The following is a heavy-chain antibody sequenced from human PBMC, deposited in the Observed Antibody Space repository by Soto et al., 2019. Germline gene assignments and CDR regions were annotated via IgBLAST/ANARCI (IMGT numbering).Heavy chain of an antibody. CDR3: ASVGYCSGGSCYG. CDR2: INSDGSST. D-gene: IGHD2-15*01. J-gene: IGHJ4*02. CDR1: GFTFSSYW. Sequence: EVQLVESGGGLVQPGGSLRLSCAASGFTFSSYWMHWVRQAQGKGWVWVSRINSDGSSTSYADSVKGRFTISRDNAKNTLYLQMNSLRAEDTAVYYCASVGYCSGGSCYGWGQGTLVTVSS. V-gene: IGHV3-74*01.